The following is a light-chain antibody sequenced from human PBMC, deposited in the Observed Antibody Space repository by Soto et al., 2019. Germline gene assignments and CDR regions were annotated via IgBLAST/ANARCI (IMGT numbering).Light chain of an antibody. CDR2: AAS. V-gene: IGKV1-12*01. CDR1: QDISTW. CDR3: QQTKSPGT. Sequence: DIQMTQSPSSLSASVGDRVTIICRASQDISTWLAWYQHKPGKASRLLIYAASNLQRGVPSRFSGSRSGTDFTLTINNLQPEDFTTDYCQQTKSPGTFGPGTKVEIK. J-gene: IGKJ1*01.